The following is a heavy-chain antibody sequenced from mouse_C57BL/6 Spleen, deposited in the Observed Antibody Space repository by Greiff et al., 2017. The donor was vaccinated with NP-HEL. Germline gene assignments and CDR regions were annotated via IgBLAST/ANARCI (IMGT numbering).Heavy chain of an antibody. D-gene: IGHD2-1*01. CDR2: INPNNGGT. V-gene: IGHV1-26*01. J-gene: IGHJ3*01. CDR3: ASPPFYYGNSD. Sequence: EVQLQQSGPELVKPGASVKISCKASGYTFTDYYMNWVKQSHGKSLEWIGDINPNNGGTSYNQKFKGKATLTVDKSSSTAYMELRSLTSEDSAVYYCASPPFYYGNSDWGQGTLVTVSA. CDR1: GYTFTDYY.